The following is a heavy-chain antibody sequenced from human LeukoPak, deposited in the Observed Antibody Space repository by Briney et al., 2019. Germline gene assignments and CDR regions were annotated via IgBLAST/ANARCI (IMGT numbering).Heavy chain of an antibody. CDR3: ARIRSTVVPGGWYYDL. V-gene: IGHV4-59*01. Sequence: KPSETLSLTCTASGGSINSYYWSWIRQPPGKGLEWVGYIYYSGSTNYNPSLKSRLTISVDTSKNQFSLKLSSVTAADTAVYYCARIRSTVVPGGWYYDLWGRGTLVTVSS. J-gene: IGHJ2*01. CDR2: IYYSGST. D-gene: IGHD4-23*01. CDR1: GGSINSYY.